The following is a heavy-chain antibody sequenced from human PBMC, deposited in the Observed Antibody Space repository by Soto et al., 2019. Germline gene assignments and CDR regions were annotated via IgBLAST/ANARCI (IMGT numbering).Heavy chain of an antibody. CDR3: ARGRGGTYDAFDI. V-gene: IGHV4-59*01. Sequence: SETLSLTCTVSSGSIGTYFWSWIRQPPGKGLEWIGYIYYSGTTNYDPSLKSRVTIFLDTSKNQFSLRLSSVTAADTAVYYCARGRGGTYDAFDIWGQGTLVTVSS. CDR2: IYYSGTT. D-gene: IGHD1-26*01. J-gene: IGHJ3*02. CDR1: SGSIGTYF.